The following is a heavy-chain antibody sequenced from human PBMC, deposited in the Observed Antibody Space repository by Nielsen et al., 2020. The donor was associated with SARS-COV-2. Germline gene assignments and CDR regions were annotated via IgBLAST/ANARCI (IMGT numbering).Heavy chain of an antibody. D-gene: IGHD5-24*01. CDR3: ARGLQHYYYYYGMDV. J-gene: IGHJ6*02. V-gene: IGHV1-69*13. CDR1: GGTFSSYA. CDR2: IIPIFGTA. Sequence: SVKVSYKASGGTFSSYAISWVRQAPGQGLEWMGGIIPIFGTANYAQKFQGRVTITADESTSTAYMELSSLRSEDTAVYYCARGLQHYYYYYGMDVWGQGTTVTVSS.